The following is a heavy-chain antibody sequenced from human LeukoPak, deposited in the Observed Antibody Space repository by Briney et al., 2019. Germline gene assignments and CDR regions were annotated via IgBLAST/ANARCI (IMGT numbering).Heavy chain of an antibody. CDR2: ISSRSSDT. CDR3: ARGSGSYSGGMDV. D-gene: IGHD3-10*01. CDR1: GFTFSRYS. V-gene: IGHV3-21*05. Sequence: GGSLRLSCAASGFTFSRYSMNWVRQAPGKGLEWVSHISSRSSDTYYADSVKGRFTISRDNAKNSLYLQMNSLRAEDTAVYYCARGSGSYSGGMDVWGQGTTVTVSS. J-gene: IGHJ6*02.